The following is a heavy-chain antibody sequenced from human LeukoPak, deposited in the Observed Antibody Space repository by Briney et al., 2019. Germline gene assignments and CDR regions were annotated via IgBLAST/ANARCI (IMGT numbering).Heavy chain of an antibody. J-gene: IGHJ4*02. CDR2: ISNDGSNA. Sequence: PGRSLRLSCVASGFTFSTQGMHWVRQAPGKGLEWVALISNDGSNAYYGDSVKGRFTISRDNSKNTVYLQMDGLRSDDTAVYLCAKECTGGTTCFYVDYWGRGTLVSVSS. CDR1: GFTFSTQG. CDR3: AKECTGGTTCFYVDY. D-gene: IGHD2-8*02. V-gene: IGHV3-30*18.